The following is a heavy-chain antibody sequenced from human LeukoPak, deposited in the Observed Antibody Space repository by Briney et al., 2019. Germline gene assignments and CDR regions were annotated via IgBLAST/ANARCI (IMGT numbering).Heavy chain of an antibody. Sequence: GGSLRLSCVTSGFTFNYFAMSWVRQAPGKRLEWVSTIGGSGSGPSYADSVRGRFTISRDNSKNMVYLQMHGLRAEDTAVYYCSRINYGGNSGYHFDSWGQGTLVTVSS. J-gene: IGHJ4*02. CDR2: IGGSGSGP. CDR3: SRINYGGNSGYHFDS. V-gene: IGHV3-23*01. D-gene: IGHD4-23*01. CDR1: GFTFNYFA.